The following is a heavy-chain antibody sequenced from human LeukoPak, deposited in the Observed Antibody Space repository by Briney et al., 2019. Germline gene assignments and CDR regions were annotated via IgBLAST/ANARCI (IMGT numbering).Heavy chain of an antibody. CDR3: ARVDSSSWYAIDY. V-gene: IGHV4-59*01. CDR2: IYYSGST. CDR1: GGSISSYY. D-gene: IGHD6-13*01. J-gene: IGHJ4*02. Sequence: SETLSLTCTVSGGSISSYYWSWIRQPPGKGLEWIGYIYYSGSTNYNPSLKSRVTISVDTSKNQFSLKLSSVTAAVTAVYYCARVDSSSWYAIDYWGQGTLVTVSS.